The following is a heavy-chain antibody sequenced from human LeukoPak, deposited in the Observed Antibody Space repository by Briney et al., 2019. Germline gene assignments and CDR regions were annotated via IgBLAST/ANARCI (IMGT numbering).Heavy chain of an antibody. V-gene: IGHV3-21*01. CDR3: ARVAPLGGGILLGPFYYGMDV. J-gene: IGHJ6*02. CDR2: ISSSSSYI. D-gene: IGHD3-10*01. CDR1: GFTFSSYS. Sequence: GGSLRLSCAASGFTFSSYSMNWVRQAPGKGLEWVSSISSSSSYIYYADSVKGRFTISRDNAKNSLYLQMNSLRAEDTAVYYCARVAPLGGGILLGPFYYGMDVWAKGPRSPSP.